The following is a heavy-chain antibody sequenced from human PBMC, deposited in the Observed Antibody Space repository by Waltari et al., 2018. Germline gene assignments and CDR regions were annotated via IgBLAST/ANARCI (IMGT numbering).Heavy chain of an antibody. V-gene: IGHV4-61*02. Sequence: QVQLQESGPGLVKPSQTLSLTCTVSGGSIDSGSYYWSWIRQPAGKGLEWIGRIYTSGSTTDNPSLKSRVTTSVDTSKTQFSLNLSSVTAADTAVYYCARGPLLSKVDYWGQGTLVTVSS. CDR3: ARGPLLSKVDY. CDR2: IYTSGST. CDR1: GGSIDSGSYY. D-gene: IGHD1-26*01. J-gene: IGHJ4*02.